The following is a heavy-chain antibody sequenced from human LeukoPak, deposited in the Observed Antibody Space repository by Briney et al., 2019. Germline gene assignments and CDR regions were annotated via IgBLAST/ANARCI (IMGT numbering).Heavy chain of an antibody. CDR3: AKGQNTTMGSYYFDS. V-gene: IGHV3-23*01. J-gene: IGHJ4*02. CDR2: IGSGGGNT. CDR1: GFTFSSYA. Sequence: GGSLRLSCAASGFTFSSYAMSWVRQAPGKGLEWVSAIGSGGGNTYYADSVKGRFTISRDNSRNTLYLQMNSLRAEDTAVYFCAKGQNTTMGSYYFDSWGQGTLVTVSS. D-gene: IGHD5-18*01.